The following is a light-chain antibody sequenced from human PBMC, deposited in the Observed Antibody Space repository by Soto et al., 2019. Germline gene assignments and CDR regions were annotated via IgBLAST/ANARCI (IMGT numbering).Light chain of an antibody. Sequence: EIVLTQSPGTLSLSPGERATLSCRASQSIYNSYLAWYQQKPGQAPGLLIFGASSRATGIPDRFSGSGSGTDFTLTISRLEPEDFAVYDCQQYCSSQTFGQGTKVEIK. CDR2: GAS. CDR1: QSIYNSY. J-gene: IGKJ1*01. V-gene: IGKV3-20*01. CDR3: QQYCSSQT.